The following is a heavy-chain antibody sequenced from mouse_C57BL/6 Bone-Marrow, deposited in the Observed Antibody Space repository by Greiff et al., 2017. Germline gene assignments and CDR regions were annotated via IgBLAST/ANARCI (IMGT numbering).Heavy chain of an antibody. CDR1: GYTFTSYW. D-gene: IGHD2-1*01. J-gene: IGHJ3*01. CDR2: INPSNGGT. V-gene: IGHV1-53*01. Sequence: VQLQQPGPELVKPGASVKLSCKASGYTFTSYWMHWVKQRPGQGLEWIGNINPSNGGTNYNEKFKSKATLTVDKSSSTAYMQLSSLTSEDSAVYYCASSPYGNYAWFAYWGQGTLVTVSA. CDR3: ASSPYGNYAWFAY.